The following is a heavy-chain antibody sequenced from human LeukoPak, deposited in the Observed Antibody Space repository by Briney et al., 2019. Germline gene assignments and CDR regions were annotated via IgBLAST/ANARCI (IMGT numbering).Heavy chain of an antibody. J-gene: IGHJ4*02. CDR2: THYRGNI. CDR1: GASVSSDY. Sequence: SETLSLTCSVSGASVSSDYWNWIRQSPGRGLEWIGYTHYRGNINYNPSLKSRLTMSVDASSNQVSLKLSSVTAADAAVYYCGRNLGSGSDHWGQGTLVTVSS. CDR3: GRNLGSGSDH. V-gene: IGHV4-59*02. D-gene: IGHD3-10*01.